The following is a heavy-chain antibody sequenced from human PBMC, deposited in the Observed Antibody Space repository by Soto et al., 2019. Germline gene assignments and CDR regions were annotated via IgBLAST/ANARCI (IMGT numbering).Heavy chain of an antibody. CDR1: GFTFSSYS. CDR2: ISSSGSTI. J-gene: IGHJ4*02. V-gene: IGHV3-48*04. D-gene: IGHD3-22*01. CDR3: ARDHYYDSSGYYGSFDY. Sequence: GGSLRLSCAASGFTFSSYSMNWVRQAPGKGLEWVSYISSSGSTIYYADSVKGRFTISRDNAKNSLYLQMNSLRAEDTAVYYCARDHYYDSSGYYGSFDYWGQGTLVTSPQ.